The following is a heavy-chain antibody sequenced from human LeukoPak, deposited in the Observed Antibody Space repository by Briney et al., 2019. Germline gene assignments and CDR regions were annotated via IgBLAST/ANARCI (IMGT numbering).Heavy chain of an antibody. CDR1: GFTFSSYE. CDR2: ISSSGSTI. D-gene: IGHD6-13*01. CDR3: ARVLEAAAFDY. V-gene: IGHV3-48*03. Sequence: GGSLRLSCAASGFTFSSYEMNWVRQAPGKGLEWVSYISSSGSTIYYADSVKGRFTISRDNAKNSLYLQMNSLRAEDTAVYYCARVLEAAAFDYWGQGTLVTVSS. J-gene: IGHJ4*02.